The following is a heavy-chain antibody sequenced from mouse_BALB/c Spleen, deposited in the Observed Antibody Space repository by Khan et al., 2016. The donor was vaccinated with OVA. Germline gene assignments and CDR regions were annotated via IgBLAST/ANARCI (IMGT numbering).Heavy chain of an antibody. CDR1: GFNIKDTY. Sequence: VQLQQSGADFVKPGASVKLSCTASGFNIKDTYMHWINQRPQQGLVWIGRIDPANGDVRYDPKFQDKATIAADASSNTAYLQLSSLTSEDTAVYYCVRGAYSGLFAYWGQGTLVPVSA. D-gene: IGHD2-10*01. CDR3: VRGAYSGLFAY. V-gene: IGHV14-3*02. J-gene: IGHJ3*01. CDR2: IDPANGDV.